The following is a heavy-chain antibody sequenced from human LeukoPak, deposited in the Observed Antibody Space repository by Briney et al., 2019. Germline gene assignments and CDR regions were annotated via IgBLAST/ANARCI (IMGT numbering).Heavy chain of an antibody. CDR2: INAYNGNT. J-gene: IGHJ4*02. CDR3: ARERGIAGGTNFFDY. CDR1: GYSFTSYG. D-gene: IGHD1-26*01. Sequence: ASVKVSCKASGYSFTSYGINWVRQAPGQGLEWMGWINAYNGNTNYVQKVQGRVTMTTDTSTTTAYMELRSLRSDDTAVYYCARERGIAGGTNFFDYWGQGTLVTVSS. V-gene: IGHV1-18*01.